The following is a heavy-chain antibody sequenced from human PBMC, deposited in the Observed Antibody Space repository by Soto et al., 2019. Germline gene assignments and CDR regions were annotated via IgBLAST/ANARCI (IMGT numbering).Heavy chain of an antibody. CDR1: GYTFTTYG. CDR3: AREVGHMDV. CDR2: VSPYNGDT. V-gene: IGHV1-18*04. J-gene: IGHJ6*02. Sequence: QVLLVQSGAEVKKPGASVKVSCKASGYTFTTYGINWVRQAPGQGLEWMGWVSPYNGDTTYAQKFQGRVTMTTDTSTRTAYMELRRLRSDDTAVYYCAREVGHMDVWGQGTTVTVSS. D-gene: IGHD2-2*01.